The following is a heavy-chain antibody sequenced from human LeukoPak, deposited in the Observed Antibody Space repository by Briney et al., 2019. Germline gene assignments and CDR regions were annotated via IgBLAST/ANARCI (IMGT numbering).Heavy chain of an antibody. V-gene: IGHV3-48*04. CDR1: GSTFSKYS. J-gene: IGHJ5*01. CDR3: ARDNWVDC. CDR2: IDTSSTTM. Sequence: PGGSLRLSCAASGSTFSKYSMTWVRQAPGKGLEWVSFIDTSSTTMYYTDSVKGRFTISRDNAKNSLYLQMNSLKVEDTAIYYCARDNWVDCWGQGTLVTVSS.